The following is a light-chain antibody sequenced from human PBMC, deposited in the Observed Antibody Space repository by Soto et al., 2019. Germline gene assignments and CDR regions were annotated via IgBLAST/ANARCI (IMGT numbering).Light chain of an antibody. CDR1: QSVSSSY. CDR2: GAS. CDR3: QQYGSSPWT. V-gene: IGKV3-20*01. J-gene: IGKJ1*01. Sequence: GERATIYCRASQSVSSSYLAWYQQKPGQAPRLLIYGASSRATGIPDRFSGSGSGTDFTLTISRLEPEDFAVYYCQQYGSSPWTFGQGTKVDIK.